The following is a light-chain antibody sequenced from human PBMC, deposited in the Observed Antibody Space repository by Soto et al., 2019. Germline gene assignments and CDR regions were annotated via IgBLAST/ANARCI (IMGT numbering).Light chain of an antibody. V-gene: IGKV3-20*01. Sequence: EIVLTQSPGTLSLSPGERATLSCRASQSVSSSYLAWYQQKPGQAPRLLIYGASSRATGIPDRFSGSGSGTNFALTISRLEPEDFAVYYWQQYGSPPPATFGPGNKVDIK. CDR3: QQYGSPPPAT. CDR2: GAS. CDR1: QSVSSSY. J-gene: IGKJ3*01.